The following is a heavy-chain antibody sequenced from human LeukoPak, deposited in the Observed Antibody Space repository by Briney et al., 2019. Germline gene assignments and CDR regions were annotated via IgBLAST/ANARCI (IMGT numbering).Heavy chain of an antibody. CDR3: ARGTNYVSFYYYYMDV. D-gene: IGHD1-7*01. J-gene: IGHJ6*03. Sequence: GGSLRLSCAASGLTFSSYSMNWVRQAPGKGLEWVSSISSSSSYIYYADSVKGRFTISRDNAKNSLYLQMNSLRAEDTAVYYCARGTNYVSFYYYYMDVWGKGTTVTVSS. CDR1: GLTFSSYS. V-gene: IGHV3-21*01. CDR2: ISSSSSYI.